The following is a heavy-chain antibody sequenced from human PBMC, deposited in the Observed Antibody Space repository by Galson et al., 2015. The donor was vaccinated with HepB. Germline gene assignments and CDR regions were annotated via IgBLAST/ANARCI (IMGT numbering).Heavy chain of an antibody. D-gene: IGHD3-10*01. J-gene: IGHJ4*02. CDR3: ARDRYGSGVDY. CDR2: IGAYNGNT. CDR1: GYSFTSYG. V-gene: IGHV1-18*01. Sequence: SVKVSCKASGYSFTSYGITWVRQAPGQGLEWMGWIGAYNGNTNYAQKLQGRVTMTTDTSTTTAYMELRSLRSDDTAVYYCARDRYGSGVDYWGQGTLVTVSS.